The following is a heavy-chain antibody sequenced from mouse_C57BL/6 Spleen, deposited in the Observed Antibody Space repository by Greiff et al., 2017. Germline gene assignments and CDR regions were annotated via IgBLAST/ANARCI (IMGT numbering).Heavy chain of an antibody. CDR2: IHPNSGST. D-gene: IGHD1-1*01. J-gene: IGHJ2*01. Sequence: QVQLQQPGAELVKPGASVKLSCKASGYTFTSYWMHWVKQRPGQGLEWIGMIHPNSGSTNYNEKFKSKATQTVDKPSSTAYMQLSSLTSEDSAVYYCAKGERIYAGYWGQGTTLTVSS. CDR3: AKGERIYAGY. V-gene: IGHV1-64*01. CDR1: GYTFTSYW.